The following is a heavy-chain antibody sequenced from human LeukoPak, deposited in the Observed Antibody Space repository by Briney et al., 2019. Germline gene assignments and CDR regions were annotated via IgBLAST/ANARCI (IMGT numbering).Heavy chain of an antibody. J-gene: IGHJ4*02. CDR2: IKQHGGEK. CDR1: GFTFSGYC. V-gene: IGHV3-7*01. CDR3: ARRYFDY. Sequence: GGSLRLSCAASGFTFSGYCLSWVRQAPGKGLEWVANIKQHGGEKYYVDSVKGRFTISRDNAKNSLYLQMNSLRAEDTAVYYCARRYFDYWGQGTLVTVSS.